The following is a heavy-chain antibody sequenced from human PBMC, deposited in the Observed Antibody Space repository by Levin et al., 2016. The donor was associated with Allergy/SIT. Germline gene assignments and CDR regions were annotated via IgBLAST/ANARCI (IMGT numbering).Heavy chain of an antibody. CDR3: ARALLRKNYGMDV. J-gene: IGHJ6*02. Sequence: WVRQAPGQGLEWMGWINPNSGGTNYAQKFQGRVTMTRDTSISTAYMELSRLRSDDTAVYYCARALLRKNYGMDVRGQGTTVTVSS. D-gene: IGHD1-26*01. CDR2: INPNSGGT. V-gene: IGHV1-2*02.